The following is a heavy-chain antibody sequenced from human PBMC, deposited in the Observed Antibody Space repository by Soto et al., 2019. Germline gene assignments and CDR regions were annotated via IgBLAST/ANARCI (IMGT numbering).Heavy chain of an antibody. J-gene: IGHJ6*03. CDR1: GYTFTSYD. D-gene: IGHD5-12*01. Sequence: QVQLVQSGAEVKKPGASVKVSCKASGYTFTSYDINWVRQATGQGLEWMGWMNPNSGNTGYAQKFQGRVTMTRNTSISTAYMELSSLRSEDTAVYYCARGLVPYSGYGSYYYYYMDVWGKGTTVTVSS. CDR3: ARGLVPYSGYGSYYYYYMDV. V-gene: IGHV1-8*01. CDR2: MNPNSGNT.